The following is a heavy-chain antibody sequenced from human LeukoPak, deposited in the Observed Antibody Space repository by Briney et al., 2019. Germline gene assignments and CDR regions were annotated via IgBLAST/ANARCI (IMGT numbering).Heavy chain of an antibody. CDR3: ARDWELRL. V-gene: IGHV3-53*01. CDR2: IYTGGYT. J-gene: IGHJ1*01. CDR1: GFTVRSNY. Sequence: AGGSLRLSCAASGFTVRSNYMSWVRQAPGKGLEWVSVIYTGGYTYYADSVQGRFTISRDNSKNTLYLQMNSLRVEDTAVYYCARDWELRLWGQGTLVTVSS. D-gene: IGHD1-26*01.